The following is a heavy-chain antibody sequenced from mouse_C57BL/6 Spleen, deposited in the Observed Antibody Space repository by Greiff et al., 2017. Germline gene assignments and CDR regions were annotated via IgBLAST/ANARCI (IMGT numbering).Heavy chain of an antibody. V-gene: IGHV1-55*01. D-gene: IGHD2-14*01. Sequence: QVQLQQPGAELVKPGASVKMSCKASGYTFTSYWITWVKQRPGQGLEWIGDIYPGSGSTNYNEKFKSKATLTVDTSSSTAYMQLSSLTSEDSAFYNCASRAMGTRYFGCWGQGTTLTVAS. CDR3: ASRAMGTRYFGC. J-gene: IGHJ2*01. CDR1: GYTFTSYW. CDR2: IYPGSGST.